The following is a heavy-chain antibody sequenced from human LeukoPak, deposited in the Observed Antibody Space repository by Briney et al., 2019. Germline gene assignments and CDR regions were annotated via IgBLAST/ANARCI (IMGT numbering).Heavy chain of an antibody. J-gene: IGHJ2*01. D-gene: IGHD1-1*01. CDR3: ARGAWKSWYFDL. V-gene: IGHV1-2*04. CDR2: INPNSGGT. CDR1: GYTFTGYY. Sequence: ASVKVSCKASGYTFTGYYMHWVRQAAGQGLEWMGWINPNSGGTNYAQKFQGWVTMTRDTSISTAYMELSRLRSDDTAVYYCARGAWKSWYFDLWGRGTLVTVSS.